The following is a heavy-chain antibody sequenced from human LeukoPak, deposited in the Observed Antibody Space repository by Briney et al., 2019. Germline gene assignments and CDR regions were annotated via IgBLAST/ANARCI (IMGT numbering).Heavy chain of an antibody. Sequence: GGSLKLSCAASGFTFSGSAMHWVRLASGKGLEWVGRIRSKANSYATAYAASVKGRFTISRDDSKNTAYLQMNSLKTEDTAVYYCTSWDIVATIGGYYYYYYMDVWGKGTTVTVSS. CDR2: IRSKANSYAT. V-gene: IGHV3-73*01. J-gene: IGHJ6*03. D-gene: IGHD5-12*01. CDR1: GFTFSGSA. CDR3: TSWDIVATIGGYYYYYYMDV.